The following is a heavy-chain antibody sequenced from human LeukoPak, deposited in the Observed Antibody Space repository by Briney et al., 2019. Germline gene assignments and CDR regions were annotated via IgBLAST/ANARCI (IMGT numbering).Heavy chain of an antibody. J-gene: IGHJ6*02. CDR3: ARDRKSSSWYCGMDV. D-gene: IGHD6-13*01. CDR1: GFTFSDYY. CDR2: ISSSGSTI. Sequence: GGSLRLSCAASGFTFSDYYMSWIRQAPGKGLEWVSYISSSGSTIYYADSVKGRFTISRDYAKNSLYLRMNSLRAEDTAVYYCARDRKSSSWYCGMDVWGQGTTVTVSS. V-gene: IGHV3-11*01.